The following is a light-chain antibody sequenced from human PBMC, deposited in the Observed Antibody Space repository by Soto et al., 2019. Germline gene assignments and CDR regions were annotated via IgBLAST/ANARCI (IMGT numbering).Light chain of an antibody. CDR1: TSDVGGYNY. Sequence: QSVLTQPASVSGSPGQSITISCTGTTSDVGGYNYVSWYQQHPGKAPKLMIYDVSNRPSGVSNRFSGSKSGNTASLTISGLKAEDEADYYCSSYTSSSTLVVGGGTKLTVL. J-gene: IGLJ2*01. V-gene: IGLV2-14*01. CDR3: SSYTSSSTLV. CDR2: DVS.